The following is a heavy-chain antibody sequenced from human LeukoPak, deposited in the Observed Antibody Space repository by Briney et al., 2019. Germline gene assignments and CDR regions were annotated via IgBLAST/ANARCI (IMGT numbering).Heavy chain of an antibody. D-gene: IGHD1-26*01. CDR1: GGSITSSYY. CDR2: IYTSGST. J-gene: IGHJ4*02. Sequence: SKTLSLTCTVYGGSITSSYYWSWIRQPAGKGLEWIGRIYTSGSTNCNPSLKGRVTISVDTSKNQFSLKLSSVTAADTAVYYCARGSGSTDDYWGQGTLVTVSS. CDR3: ARGSGSTDDY. V-gene: IGHV4-61*02.